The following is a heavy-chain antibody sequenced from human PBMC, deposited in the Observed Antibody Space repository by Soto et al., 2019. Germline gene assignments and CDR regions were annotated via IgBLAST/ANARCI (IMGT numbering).Heavy chain of an antibody. CDR2: IWYDGSNK. D-gene: IGHD3-10*01. Sequence: LRLSCAASGFTFSSYGMHWVRQAPGKGLEWVAVIWYDGSNKYYADSVKGRFTISRDNSKNTLYLQMNSLRAEDTAVYYCARERRITMVRGVRAGMDVWGQGTTVTVS. CDR1: GFTFSSYG. CDR3: ARERRITMVRGVRAGMDV. V-gene: IGHV3-33*01. J-gene: IGHJ6*02.